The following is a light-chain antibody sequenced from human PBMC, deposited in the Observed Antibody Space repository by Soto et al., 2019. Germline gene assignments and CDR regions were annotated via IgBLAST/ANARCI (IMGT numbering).Light chain of an antibody. CDR2: GAS. J-gene: IGKJ2*01. V-gene: IGKV3-20*01. CDR1: QSVSSSY. Sequence: EIVLTQSPGTLSLSPGERATLSCRASQSVSSSYLAWYQQKPGQAPRLLIYGASSSATGIPDRFSGSGSGTDFTLTSSRLEPEDFAVYYWQHYGSSPRTFGQGTKLEIK. CDR3: QHYGSSPRT.